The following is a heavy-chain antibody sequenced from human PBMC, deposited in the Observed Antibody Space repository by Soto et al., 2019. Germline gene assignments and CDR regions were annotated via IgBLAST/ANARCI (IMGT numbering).Heavy chain of an antibody. Sequence: SETLSLTCTVSGGSISSYYWSWIRQPAGKGLEWIGYIYYSGSTNYNPSLKSRVTISVDTSKNQFSLKLSSVTAADTAVYYCARGGCSGGSCPPQRYYGMDVWGQGTTVTVSS. D-gene: IGHD2-15*01. J-gene: IGHJ6*02. CDR2: IYYSGST. CDR3: ARGGCSGGSCPPQRYYGMDV. V-gene: IGHV4-59*01. CDR1: GGSISSYY.